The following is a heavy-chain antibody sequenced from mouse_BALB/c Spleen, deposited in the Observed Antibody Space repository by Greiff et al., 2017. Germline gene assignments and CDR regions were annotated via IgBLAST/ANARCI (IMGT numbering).Heavy chain of an antibody. CDR3: ARSFTTAAWFAY. Sequence: LQQPGAELVKPGASVKMSCKASGYTFTSYNMHWVKQTPGQGLEWIGAIYPGNGDTSYNPKFKGKATLTADKSSSTAYMQLSSLTSEDSAVYYCARSFTTAAWFAYWGQGTLGTVSA. J-gene: IGHJ3*01. V-gene: IGHV1-12*01. CDR2: IYPGNGDT. D-gene: IGHD1-2*01. CDR1: GYTFTSYN.